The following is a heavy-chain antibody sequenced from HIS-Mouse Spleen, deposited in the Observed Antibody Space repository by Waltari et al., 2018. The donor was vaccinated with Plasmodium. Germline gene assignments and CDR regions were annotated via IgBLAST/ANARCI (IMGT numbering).Heavy chain of an antibody. CDR1: GYTFPGYY. D-gene: IGHD6-13*01. Sequence: QVQLVQSGAEVKKPGASVKVSCTASGYTFPGYYMPWVRQAPGPGLEWMGWINPNSGGTNYAQKFQGRVTMTRDTSISTAYMELSRLRSDDTAVYYCARVLGYKAAAGTFVEYFQHWGQGTLVTVSS. CDR3: ARVLGYKAAAGTFVEYFQH. J-gene: IGHJ1*01. V-gene: IGHV1-2*02. CDR2: INPNSGGT.